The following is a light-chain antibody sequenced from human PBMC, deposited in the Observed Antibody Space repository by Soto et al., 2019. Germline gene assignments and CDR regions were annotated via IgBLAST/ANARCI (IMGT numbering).Light chain of an antibody. CDR1: QGISSY. V-gene: IGKV1-9*01. J-gene: IGKJ1*01. Sequence: DIQMTQSPSTLSGSVGDRVTITCRASQGISSYLAWYQQKPGKAPKFLIYAASTLQSGVPSRFTGSGSGTEFNLTISSLQSEDFGVYYCQQYGSSPPWTFGQGTKVDNK. CDR3: QQYGSSPPWT. CDR2: AAS.